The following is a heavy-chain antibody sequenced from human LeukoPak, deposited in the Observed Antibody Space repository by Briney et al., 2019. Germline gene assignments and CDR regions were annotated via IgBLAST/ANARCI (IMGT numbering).Heavy chain of an antibody. J-gene: IGHJ4*02. Sequence: GGSLRLSCAASGFTFSSYGMSRVRQAPGKGLEWVSAISGSGGSTYYADSVKGRFTISTFTISRDNSKNTLYLQMNSLRAEDTAVYYCPYFDYWGQGTLVTVSS. CDR2: ISGSGGST. V-gene: IGHV3-23*01. CDR3: PYFDY. CDR1: GFTFSSYG.